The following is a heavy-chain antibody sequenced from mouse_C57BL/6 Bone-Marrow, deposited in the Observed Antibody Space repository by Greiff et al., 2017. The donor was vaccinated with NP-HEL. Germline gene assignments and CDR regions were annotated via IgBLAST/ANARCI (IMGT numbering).Heavy chain of an antibody. CDR1: GFNIKDDY. V-gene: IGHV14-4*01. Sequence: EVKLQQSGAELVRPGASVKLSCTASGFNIKDDYMHWVKQRPEQGLEWIGWIDPENGDTEYASKFQGKATITADTSSNTAYLQLSSLTSEDTAVYYCTPYFCWYFDVWGTGTTVTVSS. J-gene: IGHJ1*03. D-gene: IGHD1-1*01. CDR2: IDPENGDT. CDR3: TPYFCWYFDV.